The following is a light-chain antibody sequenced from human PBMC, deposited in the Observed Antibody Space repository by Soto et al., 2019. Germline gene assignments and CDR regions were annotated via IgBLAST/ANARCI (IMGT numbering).Light chain of an antibody. CDR3: QQFDQLPRT. CDR1: QDIRNN. CDR2: DAP. Sequence: DIQMTQSPSSLSTSVGDSVAITCQASQDIRNNLNWYQQKQGKAPKPLIYDAPNLETGFPSRFSGSGSGTDFTLTISSLQPEDVATYYCQQFDQLPRTFGQGTKLEIK. V-gene: IGKV1-33*01. J-gene: IGKJ2*01.